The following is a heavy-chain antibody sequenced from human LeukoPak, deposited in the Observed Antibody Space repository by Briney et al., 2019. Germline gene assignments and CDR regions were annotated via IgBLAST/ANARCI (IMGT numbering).Heavy chain of an antibody. CDR3: ARDGSPYYYDSSGYPSVIFDY. D-gene: IGHD3-22*01. J-gene: IGHJ4*02. Sequence: ASETLSLTCTVSGGSISSSYWSWIRQPPGKGLEWNGYIYYSGSTNYNPSLKSRVTISVDTSKNQFSLKLSSVTAADTAVYYCARDGSPYYYDSSGYPSVIFDYWGQGTLVTVSS. CDR2: IYYSGST. CDR1: GGSISSSY. V-gene: IGHV4-59*01.